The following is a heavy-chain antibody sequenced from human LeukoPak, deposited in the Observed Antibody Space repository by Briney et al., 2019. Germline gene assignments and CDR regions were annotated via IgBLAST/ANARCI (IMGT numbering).Heavy chain of an antibody. CDR2: IYYSGST. J-gene: IGHJ4*02. V-gene: IGHV4-59*01. Sequence: SETLSLTRTVSGGSISSYYWSWIRRPPGKGLEWVGYIYYSGSTNYNPSLKSRVTISVDTSKNQFSLKLSSVTAADTAVYYCAREGDSSASDYWGQGTLVTVSS. D-gene: IGHD3-22*01. CDR3: AREGDSSASDY. CDR1: GGSISSYY.